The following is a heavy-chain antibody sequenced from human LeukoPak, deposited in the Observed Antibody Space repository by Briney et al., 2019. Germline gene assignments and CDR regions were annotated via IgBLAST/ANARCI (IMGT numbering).Heavy chain of an antibody. CDR2: TFYTGST. CDR3: ARAVSMQIWWETVFDP. CDR1: GGSMTSGNYY. J-gene: IGHJ5*02. Sequence: SETLSLTCTVSGGSMTSGNYYWTWIRPRPGRGLEWIGHTFYTGSTYYNPSLKNRLSISVDTSKNQFSLNLTSVTAADTAVYFCARAVSMQIWWETVFDPWGQGTQVTVSS. D-gene: IGHD1-26*01. V-gene: IGHV4-31*03.